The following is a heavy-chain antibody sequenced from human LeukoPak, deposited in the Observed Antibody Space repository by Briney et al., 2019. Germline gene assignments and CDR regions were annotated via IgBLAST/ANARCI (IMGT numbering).Heavy chain of an antibody. D-gene: IGHD3-22*01. V-gene: IGHV3-30*02. J-gene: IGHJ4*02. CDR3: AKDSSVFHYDSRNFDY. Sequence: GGSLRLSCVASGFTFSSYGMHWVRQAPGKGLEWVAFIRYDGNNKYYADSVKGRFTISRDNSKNTLYLQMNSLRAEDTAVFYCAKDSSVFHYDSRNFDYWGQGTLVTVSS. CDR1: GFTFSSYG. CDR2: IRYDGNNK.